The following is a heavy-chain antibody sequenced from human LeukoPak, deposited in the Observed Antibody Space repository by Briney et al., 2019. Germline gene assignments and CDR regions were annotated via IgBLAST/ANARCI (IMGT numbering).Heavy chain of an antibody. CDR3: ARDYYDSSEYFDY. Sequence: ASVKVSCKASGYTFTGYSINWLRQAPGQGLEWMGWISAYNGNTNYAQKLQGRVTMTTDTSTSTAYMELRSLRSDDTAVYYCARDYYDSSEYFDYWGQGTLVTVSS. CDR1: GYTFTGYS. J-gene: IGHJ4*02. V-gene: IGHV1-18*01. CDR2: ISAYNGNT. D-gene: IGHD3-22*01.